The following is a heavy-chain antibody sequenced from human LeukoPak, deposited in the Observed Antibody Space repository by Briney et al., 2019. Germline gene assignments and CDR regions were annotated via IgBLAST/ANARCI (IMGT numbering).Heavy chain of an antibody. CDR3: ARGALGTNDQFAY. J-gene: IGHJ4*02. Sequence: GASVKVSCKASGYTFTGYYMHWVRQAPGQGLEWMGWINPNSGGTNYAQKFQGRATMTRDTSISTAYMELSKLRSDDTAVYYCARGALGTNDQFAYWGQGTLVTVSS. D-gene: IGHD7-27*01. V-gene: IGHV1-2*02. CDR2: INPNSGGT. CDR1: GYTFTGYY.